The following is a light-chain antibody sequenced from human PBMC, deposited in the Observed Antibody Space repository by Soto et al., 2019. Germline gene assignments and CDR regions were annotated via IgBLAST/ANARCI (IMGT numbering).Light chain of an antibody. CDR2: EVS. CDR3: SSYAGSNNLI. J-gene: IGLJ2*01. Sequence: QSALTQPPSASGSPEQSVTISCTGTSSDVGGYNYVSWYQQHPGQAPIYEVSKRPSGVPDRFSGSKSGNTASLTVSGLQAEDEADYYCSSYAGSNNLIFGGGTKLTVL. V-gene: IGLV2-8*01. CDR1: SSDVGGYNY.